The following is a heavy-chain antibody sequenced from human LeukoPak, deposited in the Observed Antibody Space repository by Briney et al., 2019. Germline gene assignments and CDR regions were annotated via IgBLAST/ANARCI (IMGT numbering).Heavy chain of an antibody. Sequence: GRSLRLSCAASGFIFSSYAMHWVRQAPGKGLEWVAVISYDGSNKYYADSVKGRFTISRDNSKNTRYLQMNSLRTEDTAVYYCAAYMVRGVIRTGAYYGMDVWGKGTTVTVSS. V-gene: IGHV3-30*04. CDR3: AAYMVRGVIRTGAYYGMDV. D-gene: IGHD3-10*01. CDR1: GFIFSSYA. J-gene: IGHJ6*04. CDR2: ISYDGSNK.